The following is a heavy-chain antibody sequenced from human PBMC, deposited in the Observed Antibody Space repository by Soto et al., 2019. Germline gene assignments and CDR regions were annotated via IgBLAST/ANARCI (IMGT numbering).Heavy chain of an antibody. CDR3: ARGDDCGGDCYPFGYYYGMDV. V-gene: IGHV1-46*01. CDR2: INPSGGSA. J-gene: IGHJ6*02. CDR1: GYTFTSYY. Sequence: ASVKVSCKASGYTFTSYYMHWVRQAPGQGLEWMGIINPSGGSASYAQKFQGRVTMTRDTSTSTVYMELSSLRSEDTAVYYCARGDDCGGDCYPFGYYYGMDVWGQGTTVTVCS. D-gene: IGHD2-21*02.